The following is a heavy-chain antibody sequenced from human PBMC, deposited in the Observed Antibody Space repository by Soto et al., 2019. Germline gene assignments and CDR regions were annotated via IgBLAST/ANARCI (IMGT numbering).Heavy chain of an antibody. J-gene: IGHJ5*02. CDR3: ASRGERYNWFDP. V-gene: IGHV1-69*13. D-gene: IGHD3-16*01. CDR1: GGTFSSYA. Sequence: ASVKVSCKASGGTFSSYAISWVRQAPGQGLEWMGGIIPIFGTANYAQKFQGRVTITADESTSTAYMELSSLRSEDTAVYYCASRGERYNWFDPWGQGTLVTVSS. CDR2: IIPIFGTA.